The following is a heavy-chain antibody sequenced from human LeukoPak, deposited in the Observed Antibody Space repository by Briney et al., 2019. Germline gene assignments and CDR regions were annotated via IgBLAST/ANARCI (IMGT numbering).Heavy chain of an antibody. J-gene: IGHJ6*03. Sequence: SETLSLTCAVYGGSFSGYYWSWIRQPPGKGLEWIGEINHSGSTNYNPSLKSRVTISVDTSKNQFSLKLSSVTAADTAVYYCARGRHSSGWYPRNYYYYMDVWGKGTTVTVSS. CDR2: INHSGST. D-gene: IGHD6-19*01. CDR1: GGSFSGYY. V-gene: IGHV4-34*01. CDR3: ARGRHSSGWYPRNYYYYMDV.